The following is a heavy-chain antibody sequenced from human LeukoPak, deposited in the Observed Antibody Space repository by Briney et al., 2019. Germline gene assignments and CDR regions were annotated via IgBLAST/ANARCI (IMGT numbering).Heavy chain of an antibody. V-gene: IGHV1-2*02. Sequence: GASVKVSCKASGYTFTGYYMHWVRQAPGQGLEWMGWINPNSGGTNYAQKFQGRVTMTRDTSISTAYMELSRLRSDDTAVYYCARGNEVLLWFGEYYYMDVWGKGTTVTVSS. J-gene: IGHJ6*03. CDR1: GYTFTGYY. CDR2: INPNSGGT. D-gene: IGHD3-10*01. CDR3: ARGNEVLLWFGEYYYMDV.